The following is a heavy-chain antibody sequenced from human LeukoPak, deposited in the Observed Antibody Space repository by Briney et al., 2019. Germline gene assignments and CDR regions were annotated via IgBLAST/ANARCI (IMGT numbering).Heavy chain of an antibody. CDR3: AKDLRAVVVAVYFDY. J-gene: IGHJ4*02. V-gene: IGHV3-23*01. CDR1: GFTFSNAW. CDR2: ISGSGGST. D-gene: IGHD2-15*01. Sequence: GGSLRLSCAASGFTFSNAWMSWVRQAPGKGLEWVSAISGSGGSTYYADSVKGRFTISRDNSKNTLYLQMNSLGAEDTAVYYCAKDLRAVVVAVYFDYWGQGTLVTVSS.